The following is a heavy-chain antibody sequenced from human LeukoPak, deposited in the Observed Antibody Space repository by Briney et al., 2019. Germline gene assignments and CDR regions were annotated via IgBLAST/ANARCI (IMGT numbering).Heavy chain of an antibody. Sequence: PSETLSLTCTVSGGSISRYYWSWIRQPPGKGLEWIGYISYSGSTNYNPSLKSRVTISIDTSKNQFSLKLSSVTAADTAMYYCARNYGGNSRYWGQGTLVTVSS. V-gene: IGHV4-59*08. CDR2: ISYSGST. CDR3: ARNYGGNSRY. J-gene: IGHJ4*02. CDR1: GGSISRYY. D-gene: IGHD4-23*01.